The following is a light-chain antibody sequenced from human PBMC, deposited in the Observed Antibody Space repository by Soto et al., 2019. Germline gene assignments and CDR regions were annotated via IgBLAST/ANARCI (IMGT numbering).Light chain of an antibody. CDR1: SSDVGGYNY. CDR2: DVN. Sequence: QSVLSQPASMSGSPGQSITISCTGTSSDVGGYNYVSWYRQYPGKAPKLIIYDVNNRPSEGSNRFSGSKSGNTASLTISGLQAEDEADYYCSSHSSSSTLVVFGGGTKLTVL. J-gene: IGLJ2*01. V-gene: IGLV2-14*03. CDR3: SSHSSSSTLVV.